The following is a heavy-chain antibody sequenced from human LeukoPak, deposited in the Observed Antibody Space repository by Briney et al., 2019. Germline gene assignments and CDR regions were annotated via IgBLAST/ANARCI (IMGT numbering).Heavy chain of an antibody. Sequence: ASVTVSCKASGYTFTGYYMHWVRQAPGQGLEWMGWINPNSGGTNYAQKFQGWVTMTRDTSISTAYMELSRLRSDDTAVYYCARTDYYDSSGYLNYWGQGTLVTVSS. D-gene: IGHD3-22*01. CDR3: ARTDYYDSSGYLNY. V-gene: IGHV1-2*04. CDR2: INPNSGGT. J-gene: IGHJ4*02. CDR1: GYTFTGYY.